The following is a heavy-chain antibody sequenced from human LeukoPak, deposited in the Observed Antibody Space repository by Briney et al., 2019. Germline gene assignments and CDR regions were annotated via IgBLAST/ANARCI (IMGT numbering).Heavy chain of an antibody. J-gene: IGHJ4*02. Sequence: SGPTLVNPTQTLTLTCTFSGFSLSTSGVGVGWIRQPPGKALEWLALIYWNDDKRYSPSLKSRLTITKDTSKNQVVLTMTNMDPVDTATYYCASFQSGQLAGHYFDYWGQGTLVTVSS. V-gene: IGHV2-5*01. CDR3: ASFQSGQLAGHYFDY. CDR2: IYWNDDK. D-gene: IGHD6-6*01. CDR1: GFSLSTSGVG.